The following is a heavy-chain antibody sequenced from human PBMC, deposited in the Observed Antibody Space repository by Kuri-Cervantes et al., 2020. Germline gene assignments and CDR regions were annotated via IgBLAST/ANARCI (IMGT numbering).Heavy chain of an antibody. J-gene: IGHJ3*02. CDR1: GGSISSGDYY. V-gene: IGHV4-30-4*08. Sequence: SETLSLTCTVSGGSISSGDYYWSWIRQPPGKGLEWIGYIYYSGSTYYNPSLKSRVTISVDTSKNQFSLKLSSVTAADTAVYYCARDLTAYSYGYGRAFDIWGQGTMVTVSS. D-gene: IGHD5-18*01. CDR2: IYYSGST. CDR3: ARDLTAYSYGYGRAFDI.